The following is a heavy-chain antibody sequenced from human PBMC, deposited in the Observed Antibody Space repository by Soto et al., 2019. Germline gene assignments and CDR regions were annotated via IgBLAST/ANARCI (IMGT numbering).Heavy chain of an antibody. CDR3: ARDLGWAFDS. D-gene: IGHD6-19*01. J-gene: IGHJ4*02. CDR1: GLTFSTFS. Sequence: EVQLVESGGGSVQPGGSLRLSCAASGLTFSTFSMNWVRQAPGRGLEWISYISGGGRPISYADSVKGRFTISRDNAKNSLYLQMDSLTDEDTAVYYCARDLGWAFDSWGKGTLVSVSS. V-gene: IGHV3-48*02. CDR2: ISGGGRPI.